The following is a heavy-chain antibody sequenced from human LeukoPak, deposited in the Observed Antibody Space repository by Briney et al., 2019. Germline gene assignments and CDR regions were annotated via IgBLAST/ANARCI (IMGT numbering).Heavy chain of an antibody. V-gene: IGHV1-8*01. CDR3: ARAMYSSSWYLSVYYYYYYGMDV. CDR2: MNPNSGNT. D-gene: IGHD6-13*01. Sequence: ASVKVSCKASGYTFTSYDISWVRQATGQGLEWMGWMNPNSGNTGCAQKFQGRVTMTRNTSISTAYMELSSLRSEDTAVYYCARAMYSSSWYLSVYYYYYYGMDVWGQGTTVTVSS. CDR1: GYTFTSYD. J-gene: IGHJ6*02.